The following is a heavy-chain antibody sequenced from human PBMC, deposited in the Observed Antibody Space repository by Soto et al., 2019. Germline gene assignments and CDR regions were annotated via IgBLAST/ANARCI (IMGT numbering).Heavy chain of an antibody. CDR2: INSDGSST. V-gene: IGHV3-74*01. D-gene: IGHD2-21*02. J-gene: IGHJ4*02. CDR3: ARGSLVVVTAISDY. Sequence: GSLRLSCAASGFTFSSYWMHWVRQAPGKGLVWVSRINSDGSSTSYADSVKGRFTISRDNAKNTLYLQMNSLRAEDTAVYYCARGSLVVVTAISDYWGQGTLVTVSS. CDR1: GFTFSSYW.